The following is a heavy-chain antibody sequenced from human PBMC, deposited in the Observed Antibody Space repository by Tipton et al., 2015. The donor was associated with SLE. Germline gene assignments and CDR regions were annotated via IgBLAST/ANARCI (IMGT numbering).Heavy chain of an antibody. Sequence: TLSLTCAVYGGSFSGYYWSWIRQPPGKGLEWIGEINHSGSTNYNPSLKSRVTISVDTSKNQFSLKLSSVTAADTAVYYCARGGGLTGGFNWFAPWGQGTLVTVSS. CDR3: ARGGGLTGGFNWFAP. CDR1: GGSFSGYY. J-gene: IGHJ5*02. CDR2: INHSGST. D-gene: IGHD7-27*01. V-gene: IGHV4-34*01.